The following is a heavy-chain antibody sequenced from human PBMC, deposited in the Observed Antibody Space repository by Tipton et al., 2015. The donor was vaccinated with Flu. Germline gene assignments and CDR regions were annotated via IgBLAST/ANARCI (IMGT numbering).Heavy chain of an antibody. CDR2: IKPNSGST. CDR1: GYTFTAYS. D-gene: IGHD2-21*01. V-gene: IGHV1-2*02. CDR3: ARGRRVSLLLSNGFDP. Sequence: QLVQSGAEVKKPGASVKVSCKTSGYTFTAYSIHWVRQAPGQGLEWMGWIKPNSGSTNYAQKFRGRVTMTRDTSIDTAYMELSRLTAEDTAVYYCARGRRVSLLLSNGFDPGGRGPLVSFSA. J-gene: IGHJ5*02.